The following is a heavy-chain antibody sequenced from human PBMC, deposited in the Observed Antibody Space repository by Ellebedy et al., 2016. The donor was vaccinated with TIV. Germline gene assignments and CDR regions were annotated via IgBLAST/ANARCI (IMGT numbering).Heavy chain of an antibody. CDR3: ARDGYMHYYMDV. J-gene: IGHJ6*03. CDR2: IWYDGSNK. CDR1: GFAFTSFD. V-gene: IGHV3-33*01. D-gene: IGHD5-18*01. Sequence: GESLKISXTVSGFAFTSFDMHWVRQAPGKGLEWVAAIWYDGSNKYYADSVKGRFTISRDNSKNTLYLQMNSLRAEDTAVYYCARDGYMHYYMDVWGKGTTVTVSS.